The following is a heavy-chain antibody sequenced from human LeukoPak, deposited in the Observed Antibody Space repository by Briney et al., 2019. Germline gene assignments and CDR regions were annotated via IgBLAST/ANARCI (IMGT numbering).Heavy chain of an antibody. CDR2: IYTSGST. Sequence: SETLSLTCTVSGGSISSGSYYWSWIRQPAGKGLEWIGRIYTSGSTNYNPSLKSRVTISVDTSKNQFSLKLSSVTAEDTAVYYCAGGEQQLGYCYYYMDVWGKGTTVTVSS. J-gene: IGHJ6*03. D-gene: IGHD6-13*01. CDR3: AGGEQQLGYCYYYMDV. CDR1: GGSISSGSYY. V-gene: IGHV4-61*02.